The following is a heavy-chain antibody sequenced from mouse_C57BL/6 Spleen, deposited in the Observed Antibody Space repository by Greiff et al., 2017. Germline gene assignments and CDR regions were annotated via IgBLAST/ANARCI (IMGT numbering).Heavy chain of an antibody. CDR3: TRPPITASVARGFAF. CDR1: GYTFTDYE. D-gene: IGHD1-1*01. J-gene: IGHJ3*01. V-gene: IGHV1-15*01. Sequence: VKLQQSGAELVRPGASVTLSCKASGYTFTDYEMHWVKQTPVHGLEWIGAIDPETGGTAYNQKFKGKAILTADKSSSTAYMELRSLTSEDSAVDYCTRPPITASVARGFAFWGQGTLITVSA. CDR2: IDPETGGT.